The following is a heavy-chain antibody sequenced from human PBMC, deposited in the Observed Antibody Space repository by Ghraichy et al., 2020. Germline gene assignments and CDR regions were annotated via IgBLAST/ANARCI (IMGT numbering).Heavy chain of an antibody. CDR1: GYTLTELP. Sequence: ASVKVSCKVSGYTLTELPMHWVRQAPGKGLEWMGGFDPEDGETIYAQKFQGRVTMTEDTATDTAYMELSSLRSEDTAVYYCATVSNGDYGVWDAFDIWGQGTLVTVSS. V-gene: IGHV1-24*01. J-gene: IGHJ3*02. CDR2: FDPEDGET. CDR3: ATVSNGDYGVWDAFDI. D-gene: IGHD4-17*01.